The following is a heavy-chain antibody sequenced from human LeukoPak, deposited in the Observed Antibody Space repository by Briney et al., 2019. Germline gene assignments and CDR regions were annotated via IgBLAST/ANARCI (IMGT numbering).Heavy chain of an antibody. CDR1: GFTFSGSA. V-gene: IGHV3-73*01. Sequence: GGSLKLSCAASGFTFSGSALHWVRQASGKGLEWVGRIRSKASNYATAYAASVSGRFNISRDDSKNTAYLQMNSLRTEDTAVYFCARREQWLGYWYFDLWGRGTLVTVSS. J-gene: IGHJ2*01. CDR2: IRSKASNYAT. D-gene: IGHD6-19*01. CDR3: ARREQWLGYWYFDL.